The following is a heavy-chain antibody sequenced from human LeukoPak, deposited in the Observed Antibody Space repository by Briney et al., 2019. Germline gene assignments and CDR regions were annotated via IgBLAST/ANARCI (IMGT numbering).Heavy chain of an antibody. CDR1: GYTFTSYD. J-gene: IGHJ4*02. CDR3: ARAVRQMVRGVNTQYYFDY. CDR2: MNPNTGKT. V-gene: IGHV1-8*01. Sequence: ASVTVSCKASGYTFTSYDINWVRQATGQGLEWMGWMNPNTGKTGYVQKFQGRVTMTRSTSISTAYMELSSLRSEDTAMYYCARAVRQMVRGVNTQYYFDYWGQGALVTVPS. D-gene: IGHD3-10*01.